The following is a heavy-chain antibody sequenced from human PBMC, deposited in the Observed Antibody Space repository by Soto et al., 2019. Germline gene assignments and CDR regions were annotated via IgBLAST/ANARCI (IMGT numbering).Heavy chain of an antibody. D-gene: IGHD6-19*01. CDR1: GFTFSSYS. CDR2: ISSSSSYI. J-gene: IGHJ6*02. V-gene: IGHV3-21*01. CDR3: ARDRDSSGWYRIQIYGMDV. Sequence: GGSLRLSCAASGFTFSSYSMNWVRQAPGKGLEWVSSISSSSSYIYYADSVKGRFTISRDNAKNSLYLQMNSLRAEDTAVYYCARDRDSSGWYRIQIYGMDVWGQGTRVTVSS.